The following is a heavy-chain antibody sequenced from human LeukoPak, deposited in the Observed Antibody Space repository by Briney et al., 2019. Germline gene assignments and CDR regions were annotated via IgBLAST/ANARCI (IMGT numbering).Heavy chain of an antibody. CDR1: GFTFSSYW. CDR2: INSDGSTT. CDR3: AARYCSNGVCHFY. J-gene: IGHJ4*02. D-gene: IGHD2-8*01. V-gene: IGHV3-74*01. Sequence: QPGGSLRLSCAASGFTFSSYWMHWVRQAPGKGLVWVSRINSDGSTTNYADSVKGRFTISRDNAKNTLFLRMNSLRAEDTAVYYCAARYCSNGVCHFYWGQGTLVTVSS.